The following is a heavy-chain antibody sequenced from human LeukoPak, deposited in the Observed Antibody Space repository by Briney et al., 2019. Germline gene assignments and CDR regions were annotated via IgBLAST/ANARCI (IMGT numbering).Heavy chain of an antibody. D-gene: IGHD3-3*01. V-gene: IGHV3-7*01. CDR1: DFTFSSYW. Sequence: PGGSLRLSCAASDFTFSSYWMTWVRQAPGKGLEWVANIKQDGSEKFYLDSVKGRFTISRDNAKSSLFLQMNSLRVEDTAVYYCARDLPYYDFWSGYCIDYWGQGTLVTVSS. CDR2: IKQDGSEK. J-gene: IGHJ4*02. CDR3: ARDLPYYDFWSGYCIDY.